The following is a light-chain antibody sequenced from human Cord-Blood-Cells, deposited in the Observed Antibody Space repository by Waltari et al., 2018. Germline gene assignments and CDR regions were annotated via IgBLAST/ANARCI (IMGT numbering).Light chain of an antibody. CDR1: QSVLYSSNNKNY. V-gene: IGKV4-1*01. J-gene: IGKJ3*01. CDR3: QQYYSTPFT. CDR2: WAS. Sequence: DIVMTQSPDSLAVSLGERATINCKSSQSVLYSSNNKNYLAGYQQKPGKPPNLLIYWASTRESGVPDRFSGSGSVTDFTLTISSLQAEDVAVYYCQQYYSTPFTFGPGTKVDIK.